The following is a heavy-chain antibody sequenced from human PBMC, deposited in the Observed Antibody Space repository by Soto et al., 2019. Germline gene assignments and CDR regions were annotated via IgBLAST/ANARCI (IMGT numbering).Heavy chain of an antibody. CDR3: ARGDDFDYYYTMDV. Sequence: GASVKVSCKASGVTFSNHAISWVRQAPGQGLEWMGGIMPLYGSANYAQKFQGRVTITADTSTNTAYMELTSLTSEDTAVYYCARGDDFDYYYTMDVWGQGTTVTVSS. CDR2: IMPLYGSA. V-gene: IGHV1-69*06. J-gene: IGHJ6*02. D-gene: IGHD3-16*01. CDR1: GVTFSNHA.